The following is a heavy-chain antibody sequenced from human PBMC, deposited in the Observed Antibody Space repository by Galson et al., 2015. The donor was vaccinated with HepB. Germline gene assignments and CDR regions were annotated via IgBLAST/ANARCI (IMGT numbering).Heavy chain of an antibody. Sequence: SLRLSCAASGFTFSSYAMHWVRQAPGKGLEWVAVISYDGSNKYYADSVKGRFTISRDNAKNTLYLQMNSLRDEDTGVYYCAGGYNYRFDYWGQGALVTVSS. J-gene: IGHJ4*02. CDR1: GFTFSSYA. D-gene: IGHD1-1*01. V-gene: IGHV3-30-3*01. CDR3: AGGYNYRFDY. CDR2: ISYDGSNK.